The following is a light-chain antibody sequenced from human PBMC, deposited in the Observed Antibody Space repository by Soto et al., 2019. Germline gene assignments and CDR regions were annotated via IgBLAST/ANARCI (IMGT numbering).Light chain of an antibody. Sequence: EIVLTQSPATLSLSPGERATLSCRASQRVSNFLAWYLQRPGQAPRLLIFDASKRAAGVPARFSGSGSGTDFTLTIIILEPEDFTVYYCQQRSSWPITFGQGTRLEIK. CDR3: QQRSSWPIT. J-gene: IGKJ5*01. CDR2: DAS. CDR1: QRVSNF. V-gene: IGKV3-11*01.